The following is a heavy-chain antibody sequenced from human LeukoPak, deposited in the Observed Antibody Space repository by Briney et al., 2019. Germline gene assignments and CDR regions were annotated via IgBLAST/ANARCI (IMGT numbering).Heavy chain of an antibody. CDR2: IYYSGST. D-gene: IGHD5-24*01. V-gene: IGHV4-39*07. CDR1: GGSISSSSYY. J-gene: IGHJ5*02. CDR3: ARHTAEKYNWFDR. Sequence: KTSETLSLTCTVSGGSISSSSYYWGWIRQPPGKGLEWIGSIYYSGSTYYNPSLKSRVTISVDTSKNQFSLKLSSVTAADTAVYYCARHTAEKYNWFDRWGQGTLVTVSS.